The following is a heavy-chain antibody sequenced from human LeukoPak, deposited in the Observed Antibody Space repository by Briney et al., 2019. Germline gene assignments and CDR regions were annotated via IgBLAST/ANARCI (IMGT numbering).Heavy chain of an antibody. CDR1: GFTFSSYG. Sequence: GGSLRLSCAASGFTFSSYGMHWVRQAPGKGLEWVAVIWYDGSNKYYADSVKGRFTISRDNSKSTLYLQMNSLRAEDTAVYYCARDREDYYGSGSPLDHWGQGTLITVSS. CDR3: ARDREDYYGSGSPLDH. D-gene: IGHD3-10*01. V-gene: IGHV3-33*01. J-gene: IGHJ4*02. CDR2: IWYDGSNK.